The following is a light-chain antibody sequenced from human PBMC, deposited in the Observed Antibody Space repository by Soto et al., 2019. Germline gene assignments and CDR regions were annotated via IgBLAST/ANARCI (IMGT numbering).Light chain of an antibody. CDR2: QDR. J-gene: IGLJ2*01. CDR3: QAWDSSTPVV. V-gene: IGLV3-1*01. Sequence: SYELTQPPSVSVSPGQTASITCSGDKLGDKYACWYQQKPGQSPVLVIYQDRKRPSGIPERFSGSKSGNTATLTISGTQAMYEADYYCQAWDSSTPVVFGGGTKLTVL. CDR1: KLGDKY.